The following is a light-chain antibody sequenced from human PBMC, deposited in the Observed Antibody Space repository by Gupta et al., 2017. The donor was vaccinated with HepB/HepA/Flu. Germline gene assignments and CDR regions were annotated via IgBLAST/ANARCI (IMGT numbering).Light chain of an antibody. CDR3: CSYAGSYFYV. CDR2: DVS. Sequence: QSALTQPRPVSGSPGRSVTISCTGTSSDVGGYNYVSWYQQHPGKAPKLMIYDVSKRPSGVPDRFSGSKSCNTASLTISGLQAEDEADYYCCSYAGSYFYVFGTGTKVTVL. J-gene: IGLJ1*01. CDR1: SSDVGGYNY. V-gene: IGLV2-11*01.